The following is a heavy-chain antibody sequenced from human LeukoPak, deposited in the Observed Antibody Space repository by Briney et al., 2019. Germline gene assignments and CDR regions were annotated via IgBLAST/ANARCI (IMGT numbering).Heavy chain of an antibody. V-gene: IGHV3-7*01. CDR2: IKQDGSEK. Sequence: GGSLRLSCAGSGFTFSDYWMHWVRQAPGKGLEWVANIKQDGSEKYYVNSVKGRFTISRDNAKNSLYLQMNSLRAEDTAIYYCAREGDWNYEDYWGQGTLVTVSS. D-gene: IGHD1-7*01. CDR1: GFTFSDYW. CDR3: AREGDWNYEDY. J-gene: IGHJ4*02.